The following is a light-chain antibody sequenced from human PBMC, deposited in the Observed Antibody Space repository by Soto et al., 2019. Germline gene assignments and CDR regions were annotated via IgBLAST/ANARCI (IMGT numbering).Light chain of an antibody. CDR2: AAS. Sequence: AIRMTQSPSSFSASTGDRVTITCRASQGISSYLAWYQQKPGKAPKLLIYAASTMQSGVPSRFSGIGSGTDFTLTISCLQYEDFATYYLKHYYSNPFTFGPGTKVDIK. CDR3: KHYYSNPFT. J-gene: IGKJ3*01. CDR1: QGISSY. V-gene: IGKV1-8*01.